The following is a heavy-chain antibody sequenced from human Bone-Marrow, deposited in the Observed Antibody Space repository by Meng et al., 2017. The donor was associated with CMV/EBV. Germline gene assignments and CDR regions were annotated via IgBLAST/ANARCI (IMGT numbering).Heavy chain of an antibody. Sequence: SVKVSCKASGGTFSSYAISLVRQAPGQGLEWMGGIIPILGIANYAQKFQGRVTITADKSTSTAYMELSSLRSEDTAVYYCARDGEQWLVGGRTYYYYGMDVWGQGTTVTVSS. CDR2: IIPILGIA. J-gene: IGHJ6*02. D-gene: IGHD6-19*01. CDR1: GGTFSSYA. CDR3: ARDGEQWLVGGRTYYYYGMDV. V-gene: IGHV1-69*10.